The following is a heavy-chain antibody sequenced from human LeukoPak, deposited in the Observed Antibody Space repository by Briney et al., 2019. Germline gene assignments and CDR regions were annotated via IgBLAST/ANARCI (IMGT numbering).Heavy chain of an antibody. V-gene: IGHV3-30*18. J-gene: IGHJ4*02. CDR2: ISYDGGEI. D-gene: IGHD1-26*01. CDR3: AKDKAESYLFDY. Sequence: GRSLRLSCGASGFTFSSCGMHWVRQAPGKGLEWVALISYDGGEIYYADSVKGRFTISRDNSQNTLYLHMNSLRAEDTAVYYCAKDKAESYLFDYWGQGTLVTVSS. CDR1: GFTFSSCG.